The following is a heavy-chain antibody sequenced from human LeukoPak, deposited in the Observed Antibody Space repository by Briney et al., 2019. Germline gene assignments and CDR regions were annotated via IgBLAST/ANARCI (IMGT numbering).Heavy chain of an antibody. CDR2: IYYSGST. D-gene: IGHD1-26*01. CDR1: GGSISSSSYY. V-gene: IGHV4-39*07. Sequence: PSETLSLTCTVSGGSISSSSYYWGWIRQPPGKGLEWIGSIYYSGSTNYNPSLKSRVTISVGTSKNQFSLKVNSVTAADTALYYCARKWELHAFDIWGQGTMVTVSS. CDR3: ARKWELHAFDI. J-gene: IGHJ3*02.